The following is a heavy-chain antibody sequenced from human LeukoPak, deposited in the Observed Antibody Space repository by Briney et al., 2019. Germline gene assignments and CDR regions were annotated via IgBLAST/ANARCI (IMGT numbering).Heavy chain of an antibody. V-gene: IGHV4-59*01. CDR1: GGSISSYY. J-gene: IGHJ3*01. Sequence: SETLSLTCTVSGGSISSYYWSWIRQPPGKGLEWIGCIHYSGSTNHNPSLKSRVTISVDTSKNQFSLKLSSVTAADTAVYYCARAPMAITTSAFPDAFDFWGQGTMVTVSS. CDR2: IHYSGST. CDR3: ARAPMAITTSAFPDAFDF. D-gene: IGHD5-12*01.